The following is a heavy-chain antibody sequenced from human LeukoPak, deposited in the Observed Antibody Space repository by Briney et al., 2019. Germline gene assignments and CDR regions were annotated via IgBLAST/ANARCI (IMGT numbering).Heavy chain of an antibody. V-gene: IGHV3-23*01. CDR3: AKGWEYSSGFDS. J-gene: IGHJ4*02. CDR2: LSGSGVYT. CDR1: GFTFSTYA. D-gene: IGHD6-19*01. Sequence: GGSLRLSCAASGFTFSTYAMSWVRQAPGKGREWVSALSGSGVYTHYADSVKGRFTISRDNSKNTLYLQMNSLRDEDTAVYYCAKGWEYSSGFDSWGQGTLVTVSP.